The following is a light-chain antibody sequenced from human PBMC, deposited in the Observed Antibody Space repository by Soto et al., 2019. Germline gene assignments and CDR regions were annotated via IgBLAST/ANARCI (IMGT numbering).Light chain of an antibody. CDR2: SAS. J-gene: IGKJ2*01. Sequence: DIQMTQSPSSLSMSVGDRVTITCRASQNIGTSLSWYQMKLGRAPKLLIYSASTLQSGAPSRFSGGGSGTDFTLTINSLQPEDFATYSCQQSYNAPYTFGQGTMLEIK. CDR3: QQSYNAPYT. CDR1: QNIGTS. V-gene: IGKV1-39*01.